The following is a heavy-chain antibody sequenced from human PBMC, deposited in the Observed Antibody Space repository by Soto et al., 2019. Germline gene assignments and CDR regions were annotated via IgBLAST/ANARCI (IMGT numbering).Heavy chain of an antibody. V-gene: IGHV4-31*03. CDR3: AREVAVTGFDY. CDR2: IYYSGST. CDR1: GGSISSGGYY. D-gene: IGHD6-19*01. J-gene: IGHJ4*02. Sequence: SETLSLTCTVSGGSISSGGYYWSWIRQHPGKGLEWIGYIYYSGSTYYNPSLKSRVTISLDTSKNHFSLKLSSVTAADTAVYYCAREVAVTGFDYWGQGTLVTVSS.